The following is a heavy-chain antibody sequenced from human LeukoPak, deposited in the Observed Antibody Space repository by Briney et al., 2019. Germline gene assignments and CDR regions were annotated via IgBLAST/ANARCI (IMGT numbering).Heavy chain of an antibody. CDR1: GYTFTSYD. D-gene: IGHD3-22*01. V-gene: IGHV1-8*02. J-gene: IGHJ4*02. Sequence: GASVKVSCKASGYTFTSYDINWVRQATGQGLEWMGWMNPNSGNTGYAQKFQGRVTMTEDTSTDTAYMELSSLRSEDTAVYYCATNYYDSSGYYWGQGTLVTVSS. CDR3: ATNYYDSSGYY. CDR2: MNPNSGNT.